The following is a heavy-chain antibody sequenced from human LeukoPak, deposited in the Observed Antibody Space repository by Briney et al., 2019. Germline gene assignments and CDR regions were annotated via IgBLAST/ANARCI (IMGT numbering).Heavy chain of an antibody. CDR2: ILYDGSNK. J-gene: IGHJ4*02. V-gene: IGHV3-30*02. CDR1: GFTFSSYG. CDR3: ARSFLFSRSHLLWFGESFFDY. D-gene: IGHD3-10*01. Sequence: GGSLRLSCAASGFTFSSYGMHWVRQAPGKGLEWVAFILYDGSNKYYADSVKGRFTISRDNSKNTLYLQMNSLRAEDTAVYYCARSFLFSRSHLLWFGESFFDYWGQGTLVTVSS.